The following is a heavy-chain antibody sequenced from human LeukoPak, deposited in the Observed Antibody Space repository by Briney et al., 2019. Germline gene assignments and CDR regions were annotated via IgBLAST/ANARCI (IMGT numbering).Heavy chain of an antibody. J-gene: IGHJ4*02. Sequence: SETLSLTCTVSGGSISSNSYYWGWVRQPPGKGTEWLASLSYSGSTSYNPSLNSRVTMSVHTFKNQFSLKLSSVTAADTAVYYCARAGLGYSYGFDYWGQGSLVTVSS. CDR1: GGSISSNSYY. CDR2: LSYSGST. CDR3: ARAGLGYSYGFDY. D-gene: IGHD5-18*01. V-gene: IGHV4-39*07.